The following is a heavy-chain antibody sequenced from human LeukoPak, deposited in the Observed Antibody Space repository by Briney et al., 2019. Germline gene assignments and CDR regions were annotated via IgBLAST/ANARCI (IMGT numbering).Heavy chain of an antibody. D-gene: IGHD3-22*01. J-gene: IGHJ6*03. CDR1: GFTFSRYD. Sequence: PGGSLRLSCAASGFTFSRYDMHWVRQATGKGLEWVSAIGAAGDTYYPGSAKGPFTNSRENAKNSLYLQMNSLRDGDTAVYYCARGDSSYYYMDVWGKGTTVTVSS. CDR3: ARGDSSYYYMDV. CDR2: IGAAGDT. V-gene: IGHV3-13*01.